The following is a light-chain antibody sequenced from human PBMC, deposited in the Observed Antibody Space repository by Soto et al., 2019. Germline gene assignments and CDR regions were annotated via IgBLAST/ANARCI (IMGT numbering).Light chain of an antibody. V-gene: IGKV3-15*01. CDR1: QSVGSN. Sequence: EMVMTQSPATLSVSPGERATLSCRASQSVGSNLAWYQQKPGQAPRLLIYGASTRATSIPARFSGSGSGTEFTLTISSLQSEDFAVYYCQQYNNWPITFGQGTRLEIK. J-gene: IGKJ5*01. CDR2: GAS. CDR3: QQYNNWPIT.